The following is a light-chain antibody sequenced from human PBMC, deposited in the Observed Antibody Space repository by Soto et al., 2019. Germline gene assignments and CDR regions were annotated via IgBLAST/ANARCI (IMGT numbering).Light chain of an antibody. V-gene: IGLV2-14*01. CDR1: SSGVGGYNY. Sequence: QSVLTQPASVSGSPGQSITISCTGTSSGVGGYNYVSWYQQHPGKAPKLLIYDVSNRPSGVSNRFSGSKSGNTASLTISGLQAEDEADYYCSSYTSSSTLVFGTGTKVTVL. CDR2: DVS. J-gene: IGLJ1*01. CDR3: SSYTSSSTLV.